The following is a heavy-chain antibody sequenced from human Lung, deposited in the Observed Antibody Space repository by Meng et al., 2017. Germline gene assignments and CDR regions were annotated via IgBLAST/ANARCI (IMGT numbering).Heavy chain of an antibody. CDR2: ISTYNGNT. Sequence: QVQRGQSGAAVKKAGASVKVSCKASGYTFTSYGISWVRQAPGQGLEWMGWISTYNGNTNYAQKLQGRVTMTTDTSTRTAYMELRSLTSDDTAVYYCARDGDIVLVRGWVDPWGQGTLVTVSS. D-gene: IGHD2-8*02. V-gene: IGHV1-18*01. CDR1: GYTFTSYG. CDR3: ARDGDIVLVRGWVDP. J-gene: IGHJ5*02.